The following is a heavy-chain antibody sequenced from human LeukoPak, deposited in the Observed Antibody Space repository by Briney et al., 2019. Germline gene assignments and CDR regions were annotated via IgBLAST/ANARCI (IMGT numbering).Heavy chain of an antibody. V-gene: IGHV4-34*01. CDR1: GGSFSGYY. D-gene: IGHD5-24*01. CDR2: INHSGST. Sequence: PSETLSLTCAVYGGSFSGYYWSWIRQPPGKGLEWIGEINHSGSTNYNPSLKSRVTISVDTSKNQFSLKLSSVTAADTAVYYCARRDGEGYYFDYWGQGTLVTV. J-gene: IGHJ4*02. CDR3: ARRDGEGYYFDY.